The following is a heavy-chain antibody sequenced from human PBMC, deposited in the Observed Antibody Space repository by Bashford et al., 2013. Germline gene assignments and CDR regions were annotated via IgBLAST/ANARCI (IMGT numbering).Heavy chain of an antibody. D-gene: IGHD4-17*01. J-gene: IGHJ2*01. CDR2: IKSKSDGGTI. CDR3: AKDYGDHYWYFDL. Sequence: VRQXPGKGLEWVGRIKSKSDGGTIDYAAPVKGRFTISRDDSKNTLYLQMNSLRAEDTAVYYCAKDYGDHYWYFDLWGRGTLVTVSS. V-gene: IGHV3-15*01.